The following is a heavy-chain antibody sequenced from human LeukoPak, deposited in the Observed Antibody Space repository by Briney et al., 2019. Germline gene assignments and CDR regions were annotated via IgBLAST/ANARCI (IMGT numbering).Heavy chain of an antibody. V-gene: IGHV3-66*02. J-gene: IGHJ3*02. CDR3: AMMFWSALAFDI. D-gene: IGHD3-10*02. CDR2: IYSGGNT. CDR1: GFTVSSSY. Sequence: GGSLRLSCAASGFTVSSSYMSWVRQAPGKGLEWVSVIYSGGNTDYADSVKGRFIISRDNSKNTLYLQMNSLRPEDTAMYYCAMMFWSALAFDIWGQGTMVTVSS.